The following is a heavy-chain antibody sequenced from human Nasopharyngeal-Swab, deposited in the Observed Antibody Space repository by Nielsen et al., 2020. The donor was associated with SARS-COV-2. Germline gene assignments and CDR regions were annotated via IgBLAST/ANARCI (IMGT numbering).Heavy chain of an antibody. Sequence: WIRQPPGEGLEWVSYISSSSSTIYYADSVKGRFTISRDNAKNSLYLQMNSLRDEDTAVYYCAREELGYCSGGSCLPFDYWGQGTLVTVS. CDR3: AREELGYCSGGSCLPFDY. D-gene: IGHD2-15*01. CDR2: ISSSSSTI. V-gene: IGHV3-48*02. J-gene: IGHJ4*02.